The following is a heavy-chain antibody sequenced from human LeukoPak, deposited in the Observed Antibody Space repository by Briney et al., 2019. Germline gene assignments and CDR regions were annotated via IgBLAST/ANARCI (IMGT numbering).Heavy chain of an antibody. CDR1: GFTFSNYA. CDR2: INGRGGST. CDR3: AKASRYCSSTSCPMDY. J-gene: IGHJ4*02. D-gene: IGHD2-2*01. V-gene: IGHV3-23*01. Sequence: GGSLRLSCAASGFTFSNYAMSWVRQAPGKGLEWVSSINGRGGSTYYADSVKGRFTISRDNSKNTLYLQMHSLRAEDTAVYYCAKASRYCSSTSCPMDYWGQGTLVTVSS.